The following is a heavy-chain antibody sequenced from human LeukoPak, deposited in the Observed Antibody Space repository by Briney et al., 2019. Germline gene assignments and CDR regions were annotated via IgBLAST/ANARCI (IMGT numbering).Heavy chain of an antibody. CDR3: ARMSPPFSA. Sequence: GGSLRLSCEASGFTFASHWMSWVRQAPGKGLEWVANIKQDGSEKYYVDSVKGRFTISRDNAKNSLYLQMNSLRAEDTAVYYCARMSPPFSAWGQGVPVTVSS. CDR2: IKQDGSEK. V-gene: IGHV3-7*01. CDR1: GFTFASHW. J-gene: IGHJ5*02.